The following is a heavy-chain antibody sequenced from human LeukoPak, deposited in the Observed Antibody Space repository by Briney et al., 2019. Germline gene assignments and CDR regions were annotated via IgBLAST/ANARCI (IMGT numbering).Heavy chain of an antibody. Sequence: GGSLRLSCAASGFTFSSYAMSWVRQAPGKGLEWVSTITGSGDNTYYADSVKGRYTISRDNSKNTLYLQMNSLRAEDTAIYYCTKDLIEQRLGDFDYWGQGALVTVSS. CDR2: ITGSGDNT. CDR1: GFTFSSYA. V-gene: IGHV3-23*01. J-gene: IGHJ4*02. CDR3: TKDLIEQRLGDFDY. D-gene: IGHD6-25*01.